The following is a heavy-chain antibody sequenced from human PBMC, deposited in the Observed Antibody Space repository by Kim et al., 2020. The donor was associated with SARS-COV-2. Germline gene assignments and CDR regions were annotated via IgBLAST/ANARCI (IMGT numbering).Heavy chain of an antibody. CDR1: GGSISSSSYY. CDR3: ARLGFTRVQVATMRFD. V-gene: IGHV4-39*01. Sequence: SETLSLTCTVSGGSISSSSYYWGWIRQPPGKGLEWIGSIYYSGSTYYNPSLKSRVTISVDTSKNQFSLKLSSVTAADTAVYYCARLGFTRVQVATMRFD. J-gene: IGHJ4*01. D-gene: IGHD5-12*01. CDR2: IYYSGST.